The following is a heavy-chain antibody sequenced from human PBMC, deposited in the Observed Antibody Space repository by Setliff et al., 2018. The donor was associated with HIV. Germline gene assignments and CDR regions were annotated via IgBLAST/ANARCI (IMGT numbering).Heavy chain of an antibody. J-gene: IGHJ3*02. D-gene: IGHD1-26*01. CDR1: GGSFSGFY. CDR3: ARDRSGTSYAGDDAFDI. Sequence: SETLSLTCAVYGGSFSGFYWNWIRQPPGKGLEWIGEINHSGSTNYNPSLKSRSTISEDTSKNQFSLSLSSVTAADTAIYYCARDRSGTSYAGDDAFDIWGQGTMVTVSS. V-gene: IGHV4-34*01. CDR2: INHSGST.